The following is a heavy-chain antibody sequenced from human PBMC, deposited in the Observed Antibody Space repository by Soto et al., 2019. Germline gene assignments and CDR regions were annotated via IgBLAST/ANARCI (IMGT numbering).Heavy chain of an antibody. CDR1: GFTFGYYA. D-gene: IGHD1-26*01. CDR2: IRSKAYGGTT. CDR3: TRDQGYSGSYYGY. Sequence: GGSLRLSCTASGFTFGYYAMSGFRQAPGEGLEWVGFIRSKAYGGTTEYAASVKGRFTISRDDSKSIAYLQMNSLKTEDTAVYYCTRDQGYSGSYYGYWGQGTLVTVSS. J-gene: IGHJ4*02. V-gene: IGHV3-49*03.